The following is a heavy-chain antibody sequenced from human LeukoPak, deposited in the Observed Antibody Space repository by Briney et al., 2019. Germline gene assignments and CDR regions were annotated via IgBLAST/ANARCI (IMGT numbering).Heavy chain of an antibody. CDR2: ISGSSSDI. J-gene: IGHJ4*02. CDR1: GFTFRNHA. CDR3: ARRGYYDSSGYDY. V-gene: IGHV3-21*01. Sequence: GGSLRLSCAASGFTFRNHAMNWVRQAPGKGLEWVSSISGSSSDIYYADSVKGRFTISRDNDKNSLYLQMNSLRAEDTAVYYCARRGYYDSSGYDYWGQGTLVTVSS. D-gene: IGHD3-22*01.